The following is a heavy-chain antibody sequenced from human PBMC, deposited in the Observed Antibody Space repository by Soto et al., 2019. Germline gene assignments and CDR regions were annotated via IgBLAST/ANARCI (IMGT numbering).Heavy chain of an antibody. CDR1: GGTFSSYA. V-gene: IGHV1-69*01. J-gene: IGHJ5*02. D-gene: IGHD5-18*01. CDR2: IIPIFGTA. Sequence: QVQLVQSGAEVKKPGSSVKVSCKASGGTFSSYAISWVRQAPGQGLEWMGGIIPIFGTANYAQKFQGRVTITADESTSTAYMELCSLRFEDTALYYCAKRYSYGLYWFDPWGQETLVTVSS. CDR3: AKRYSYGLYWFDP.